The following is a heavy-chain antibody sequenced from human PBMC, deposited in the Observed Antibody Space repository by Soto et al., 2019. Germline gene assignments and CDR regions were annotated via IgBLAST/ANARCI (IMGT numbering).Heavy chain of an antibody. V-gene: IGHV1-18*01. D-gene: IGHD2-15*01. J-gene: IGHJ4*02. CDR1: GYTFTSYG. CDR2: ISAYNGNT. CDR3: AREEYSIGATGFDY. Sequence: ASVKVSCKASGYTFTSYGISWVRQAPGQGLEWMGWISAYNGNTNYAQKLQGRVTMTTDTSTSTAYMELRSLRSDDTAVYYCAREEYSIGATGFDYWGQGTLVTVSS.